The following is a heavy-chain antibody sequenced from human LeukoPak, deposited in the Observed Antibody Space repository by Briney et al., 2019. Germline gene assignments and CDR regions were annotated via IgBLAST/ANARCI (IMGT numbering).Heavy chain of an antibody. CDR2: ISGSAHKI. J-gene: IGHJ4*02. CDR3: AGRPTGYSSGYIH. V-gene: IGHV3-23*01. CDR1: GITFSNYA. D-gene: IGHD5-18*01. Sequence: PRGSLRLSCVASGITFSNYAVSWVRQAPEKGLDWVSVISGSAHKIRYADSVKGRFTISRDNSENIVYLQMNNLRVEDTAVYYCAGRPTGYSSGYIHWGQGTLVTVSS.